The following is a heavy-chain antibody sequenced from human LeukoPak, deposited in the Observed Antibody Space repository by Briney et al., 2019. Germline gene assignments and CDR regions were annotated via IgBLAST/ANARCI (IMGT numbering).Heavy chain of an antibody. V-gene: IGHV3-30*03. Sequence: GGSLRLSCAPSGFTFSRHGMHWVRQAPGKGLEWVAIISNDGSRKYYAHSVEGRFTISRDNSKNTLYLQMDSLRAEDTAVYYCARDRAWNYFGYWGQGTLVTVSS. CDR2: ISNDGSRK. CDR1: GFTFSRHG. CDR3: ARDRAWNYFGY. D-gene: IGHD3-3*01. J-gene: IGHJ4*02.